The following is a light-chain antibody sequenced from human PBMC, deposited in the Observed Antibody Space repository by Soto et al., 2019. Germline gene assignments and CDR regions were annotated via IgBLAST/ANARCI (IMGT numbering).Light chain of an antibody. V-gene: IGLV2-14*03. Sequence: QSVLTQPASVSGSPGQSITISCTGTSSDVGGYNFVSWYQQHPGKAPKLIIYDVNNRPSGLSNRFSGSKSGNTASLTISGIQAEDEADYYCSSYTSSSTLIFGGGTKLTVL. CDR1: SSDVGGYNF. CDR2: DVN. CDR3: SSYTSSSTLI. J-gene: IGLJ2*01.